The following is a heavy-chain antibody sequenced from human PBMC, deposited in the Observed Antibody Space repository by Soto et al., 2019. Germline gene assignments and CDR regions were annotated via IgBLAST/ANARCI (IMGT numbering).Heavy chain of an antibody. CDR1: GGTFSSYA. D-gene: IGHD1-26*01. CDR2: IIPIFGTA. CDR3: AMKTGSARAINNLFYP. Sequence: SVKVSCQASGGTFSSYAISWVRQAPGQGLEWMGGIIPIFGTANYAQKFQGRVTITADESTSTAYMELSSLRSEDTAVYYCAMKTGSARAINNLFYPRGKGNLVTVS. V-gene: IGHV1-69*13. J-gene: IGHJ5*02.